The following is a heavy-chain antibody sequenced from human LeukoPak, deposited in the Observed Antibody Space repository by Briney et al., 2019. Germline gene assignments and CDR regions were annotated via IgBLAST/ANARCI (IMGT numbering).Heavy chain of an antibody. D-gene: IGHD6-19*01. V-gene: IGHV4-59*12. CDR3: ARPVAGSSVWRSFDY. CDR2: IYDSGNT. J-gene: IGHJ4*02. CDR1: GASISSYY. Sequence: SETLSLTCTVSGASISSYYWNWIRQPPGKGLEWIGYIYDSGNTNYNPSLKSRVTISVDKSKNQFSLKLSSVTAADTAVYYCARPVAGSSVWRSFDYWGQGTLVTVSS.